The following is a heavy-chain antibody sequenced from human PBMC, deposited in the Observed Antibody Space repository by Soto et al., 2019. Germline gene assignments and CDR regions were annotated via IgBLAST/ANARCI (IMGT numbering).Heavy chain of an antibody. V-gene: IGHV5-51*01. J-gene: IGHJ6*02. CDR1: GYTFTIYW. Sequence: GESLKISCKGSGYTFTIYWIGWVRQMPGKGLEWMGIIYPDDSDTRYSPSFQGQVTISADKSISTAYLQWSSLKASDTAIYYCARHVANGMDVWGRGTTVTVSS. CDR3: ARHVANGMDV. CDR2: IYPDDSDT.